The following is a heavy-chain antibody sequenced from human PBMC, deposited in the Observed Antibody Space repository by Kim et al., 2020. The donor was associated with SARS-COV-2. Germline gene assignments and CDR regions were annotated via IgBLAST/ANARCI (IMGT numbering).Heavy chain of an antibody. Sequence: TDSADHGKGRLTISEDNSKNTLYLQMNSRRAEDTAVYYCAKDITMTGGDIWGQGTMVTVSS. D-gene: IGHD3-22*01. V-gene: IGHV3-23*01. J-gene: IGHJ3*02. CDR3: AKDITMTGGDI. CDR2: T.